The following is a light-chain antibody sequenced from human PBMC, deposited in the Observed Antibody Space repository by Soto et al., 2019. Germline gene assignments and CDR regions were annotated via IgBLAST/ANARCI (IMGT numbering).Light chain of an antibody. J-gene: IGKJ5*01. V-gene: IGKV1-39*01. CDR1: QSISSY. CDR3: QQSYSTPRIT. CDR2: AAS. Sequence: DIQITQSPSSLSASVVYRVTITCRASQSISSYLNWYQQKPGKAPKLLIYAASSLQSGVPSRFSGSGSGTDFTLTISSLQPEDFATYYCQQSYSTPRITFGQGTRLEIK.